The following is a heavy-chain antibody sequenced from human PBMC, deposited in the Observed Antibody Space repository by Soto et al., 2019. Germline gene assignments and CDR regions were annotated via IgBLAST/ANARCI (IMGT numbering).Heavy chain of an antibody. CDR3: AIRPPPPFTMIVVWNDY. Sequence: HPWGSLRLSCAASGFAFISYWIILFGHSPCKWLEWVANIKQDGSEKYYVDSVKGRFTISRDNAKNSLYLQMNSLRAEDTAVYYCAIRPPPPFTMIVVWNDYWGQGTLVTVSS. CDR1: GFAFISYW. CDR2: IKQDGSEK. V-gene: IGHV3-7*03. J-gene: IGHJ4*02. D-gene: IGHD3-22*01.